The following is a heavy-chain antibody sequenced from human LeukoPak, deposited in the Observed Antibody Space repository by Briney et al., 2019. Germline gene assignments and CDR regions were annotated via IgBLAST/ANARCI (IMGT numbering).Heavy chain of an antibody. CDR3: ARDYSGYDSTGVFDY. D-gene: IGHD5-12*01. Sequence: GGSLRLSCTASGFTFTSYSMNWVRQAPGKGLEWVSSISSSSSYIYYADSVKGRFTISRDNAKNSLYLQMNSLRAEDTSVYYCARDYSGYDSTGVFDYWGQGTLVTVSS. V-gene: IGHV3-21*01. J-gene: IGHJ4*02. CDR1: GFTFTSYS. CDR2: ISSSSSYI.